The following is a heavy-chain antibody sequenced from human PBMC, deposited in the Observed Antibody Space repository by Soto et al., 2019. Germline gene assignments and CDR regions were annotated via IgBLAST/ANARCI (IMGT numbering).Heavy chain of an antibody. Sequence: QVQLVQSGAEVKKPGASVKVSCKASGYTFTSYGISWVRQAPGQGLEWMGWISAYNGNTNYAQKLQGRVTMTTDTSTSTAYMELRSLRSDETAVYYCARDLWYYDILTGYYRAHFDYWGQGTLVTVSS. CDR3: ARDLWYYDILTGYYRAHFDY. J-gene: IGHJ4*02. V-gene: IGHV1-18*01. CDR1: GYTFTSYG. CDR2: ISAYNGNT. D-gene: IGHD3-9*01.